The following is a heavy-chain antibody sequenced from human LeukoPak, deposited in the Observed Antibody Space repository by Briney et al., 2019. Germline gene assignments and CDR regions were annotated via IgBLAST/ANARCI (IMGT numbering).Heavy chain of an antibody. J-gene: IGHJ4*02. CDR1: GGSISSYY. CDR3: ARDRHSSGYARLWDY. Sequence: SETLSLTCTVSGGSISSYYWSWIRQPAGKGLEWIGRIYTSGSTNYNPSLKSRVTMSVDTSKNQFSLKLSSVTAADTAVYYCARDRHSSGYARLWDYWGQGTLVTVSS. D-gene: IGHD3-22*01. CDR2: IYTSGST. V-gene: IGHV4-4*07.